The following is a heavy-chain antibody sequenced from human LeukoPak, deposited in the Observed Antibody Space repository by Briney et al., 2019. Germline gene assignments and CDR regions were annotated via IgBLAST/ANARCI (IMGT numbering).Heavy chain of an antibody. CDR1: GFTFSNYW. D-gene: IGHD6-13*01. CDR3: AKMAAALDV. V-gene: IGHV3-74*01. Sequence: GGSLRLSCAASGFTFSNYWMHWVRQVPGKGLVWVSRIQTDGSTARIADSVEGRFTISRDNAKNTVYLQMNSLRAEDTAVYYCAKMAAALDVGGQGTLVTVSS. CDR2: IQTDGSTA. J-gene: IGHJ4*02.